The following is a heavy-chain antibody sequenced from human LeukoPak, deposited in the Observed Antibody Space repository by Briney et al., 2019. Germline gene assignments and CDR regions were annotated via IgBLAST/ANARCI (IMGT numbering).Heavy chain of an antibody. CDR1: GYTFTSYG. Sequence: ASVKVSCKASGYTFTSYGISWVRQAPEQGLEWMGWISAYNGNTNYAQKLQGRVTMTTDTSTSTAYMELRSLRSDDTAVYYCARPRTTSSSPNAFDIWGQGTMVTVSS. D-gene: IGHD6-6*01. J-gene: IGHJ3*02. CDR2: ISAYNGNT. V-gene: IGHV1-18*01. CDR3: ARPRTTSSSPNAFDI.